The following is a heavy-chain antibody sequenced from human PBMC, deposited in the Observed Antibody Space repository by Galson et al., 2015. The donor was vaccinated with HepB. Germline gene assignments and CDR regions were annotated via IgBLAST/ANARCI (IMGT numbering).Heavy chain of an antibody. CDR1: GFTFGDYA. CDR3: AREEDCSGTSCHSV. CDR2: IRSKTYGGTT. D-gene: IGHD2-15*01. V-gene: IGHV3-49*03. J-gene: IGHJ4*02. Sequence: SLRLSCAASGFTFGDYAMSWFRQAPGKGLEWVGFIRSKTYGGTTEHAAAVKGRFTVSRDDSKSVAYLQMSSLGTGDTAVYYCAREEDCSGTSCHSVWGQGTLVTVSS.